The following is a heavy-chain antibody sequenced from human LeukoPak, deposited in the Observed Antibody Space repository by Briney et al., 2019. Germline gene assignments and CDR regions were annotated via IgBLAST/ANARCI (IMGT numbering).Heavy chain of an antibody. Sequence: GGSLRLSCAASGFTFSSYAMHWVRRAPGKGLEWVAVISYDGSNKYCADSVKGRFTISRDNSKNTLYLQMNSLRAEDTAVYYCARDPAIVVVITGTFDYWGQGTLVTVSS. V-gene: IGHV3-30-3*01. D-gene: IGHD3-22*01. CDR1: GFTFSSYA. CDR3: ARDPAIVVVITGTFDY. CDR2: ISYDGSNK. J-gene: IGHJ4*02.